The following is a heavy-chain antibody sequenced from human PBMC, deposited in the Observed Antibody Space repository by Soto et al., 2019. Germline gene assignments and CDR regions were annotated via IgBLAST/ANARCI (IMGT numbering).Heavy chain of an antibody. CDR3: ARDGYSSSSYDSYYYYGMDV. V-gene: IGHV1-18*04. D-gene: IGHD6-6*01. CDR1: GYTFTSYG. J-gene: IGHJ6*02. Sequence: GASVKVSCKASGYTFTSYGISWVRQAPGQGLEWMGWISAYNGNTNYAQKLQGRVTMTTDTSTSTAYMELRSLRSDDTAVYYCARDGYSSSSYDSYYYYGMDVWGQGTTVTVSS. CDR2: ISAYNGNT.